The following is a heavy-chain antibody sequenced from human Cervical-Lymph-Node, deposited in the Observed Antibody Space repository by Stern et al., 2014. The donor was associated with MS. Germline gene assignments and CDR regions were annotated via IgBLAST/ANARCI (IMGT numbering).Heavy chain of an antibody. V-gene: IGHV3-23*01. J-gene: IGHJ4*02. CDR1: GFTFSDFA. CDR3: AKVIGTYQLFDY. CDR2: ISGSGYGT. Sequence: EVQLLESGGGLVQPGGSLRLSCAASGFTFSDFAMSWVRQAPGKGLEWVSGISGSGYGTYYPDSVKGRFTISRDNSENTLYLEINSMRAEDTAVYYCAKVIGTYQLFDYWGQGSLVTVSS. D-gene: IGHD1-26*01.